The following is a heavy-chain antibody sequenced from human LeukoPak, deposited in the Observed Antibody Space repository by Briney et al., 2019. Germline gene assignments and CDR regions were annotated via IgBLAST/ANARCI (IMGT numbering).Heavy chain of an antibody. Sequence: SQTLSLTCALSGDSVSSNSAAWNWIRQSPSRGLEWLGRTYYRSKWYNDYAVSVKSRITINPDTSKNQFSLQLNSVTPEDTAVYYCARDPSIAAAGISDAFDIWGQGTMVTVSS. CDR2: TYYRSKWYN. CDR1: GDSVSSNSAA. V-gene: IGHV6-1*01. CDR3: ARDPSIAAAGISDAFDI. J-gene: IGHJ3*02. D-gene: IGHD6-13*01.